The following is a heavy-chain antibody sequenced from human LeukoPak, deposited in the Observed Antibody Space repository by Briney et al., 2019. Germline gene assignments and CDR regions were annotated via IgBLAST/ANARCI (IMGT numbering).Heavy chain of an antibody. CDR3: ARDWANSVWCNWFGP. CDR1: GFTLSSISYG. V-gene: IGHV3-30*04. CDR2: ISYDGGST. Sequence: GGSLRLSCAASGFTLSSISYGMHWVRQAPGKGLEWVAMISYDGGSTYYTDSVKGRFIISRDISNNAVYLQMNGLRTEDSALYYCARDWANSVWCNWFGPWGQGTRVTVSS. D-gene: IGHD2-8*02. J-gene: IGHJ5*02.